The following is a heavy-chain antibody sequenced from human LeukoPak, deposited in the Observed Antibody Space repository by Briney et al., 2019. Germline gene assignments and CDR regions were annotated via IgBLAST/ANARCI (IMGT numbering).Heavy chain of an antibody. CDR2: IYYSGAT. Sequence: SETLSLTCTVSGGSMSSYYWSWIRQPPGKGPVWIGYIYYSGATSYNPSLKGRVTISIDTSNNHFSLKLRSVTAGDTAVYYCARGWPDYYSMDIWGPGTTVTVSS. D-gene: IGHD2-15*01. CDR1: GGSMSSYY. J-gene: IGHJ6*02. CDR3: ARGWPDYYSMDI. V-gene: IGHV4-59*01.